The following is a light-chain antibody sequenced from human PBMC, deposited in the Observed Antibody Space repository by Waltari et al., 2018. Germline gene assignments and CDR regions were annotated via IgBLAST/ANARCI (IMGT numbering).Light chain of an antibody. CDR3: SSYAGSILYV. CDR1: RRDVGGYNS. J-gene: IGLJ1*01. Sequence: QSALTQPPSASGSPGQPVTISCTGTRRDVGGYNSVSWYQQHPGKAPRRIIYEVSKRPSGVPDRFSVSKSGNTASLTVSGLQAEDEADYYCSSYAGSILYVFGTGTKVTVL. CDR2: EVS. V-gene: IGLV2-8*01.